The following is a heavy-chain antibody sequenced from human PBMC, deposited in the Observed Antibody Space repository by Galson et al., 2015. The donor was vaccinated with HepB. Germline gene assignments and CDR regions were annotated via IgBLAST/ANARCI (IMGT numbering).Heavy chain of an antibody. D-gene: IGHD3-16*01. J-gene: IGHJ4*02. V-gene: IGHV1-69*04. CDR3: ARAISDYVWGSSTDY. CDR2: IIPILGIA. Sequence: SVKVSCKASGGTFSSYAISWVRQAPGQGLEWMGRIIPILGIANYAQKFQGRVTITADKSTSTAYMELSSLRSEDTAVYYCARAISDYVWGSSTDYWGQGTLVTVSS. CDR1: GGTFSSYA.